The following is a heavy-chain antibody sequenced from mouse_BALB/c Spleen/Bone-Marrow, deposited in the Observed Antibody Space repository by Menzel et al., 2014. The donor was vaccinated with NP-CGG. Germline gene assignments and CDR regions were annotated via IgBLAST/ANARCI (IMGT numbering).Heavy chain of an antibody. Sequence: EVKVVESGPELVKPGASVKISCKTSGYTFTEYTMHWVKQSHVKSLEWIGGINPNNGGTSYNQKFKDKATWTVDRSSSTAYMELRSLTSEDSAVYYCVRGWLLRHYFDYWGQGTTLTVSS. CDR2: INPNNGGT. J-gene: IGHJ2*01. V-gene: IGHV1-26*01. D-gene: IGHD2-3*01. CDR3: VRGWLLRHYFDY. CDR1: GYTFTEYT.